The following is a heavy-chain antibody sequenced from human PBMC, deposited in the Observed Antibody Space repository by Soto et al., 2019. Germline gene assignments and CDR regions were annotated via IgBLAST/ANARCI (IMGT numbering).Heavy chain of an antibody. Sequence: QITLKESGPTLVKPTQTLTLTCTYSGFSLRTTGVGVGWIRQPPGKALEWLGLIYWNDDKRYSPSLKSRLTLTSAISKSQVGLTMTNMDPVDTATYYCAHTWGLPFDYWGQGTLVIVSS. V-gene: IGHV2-5*01. CDR1: GFSLRTTGVG. CDR3: AHTWGLPFDY. J-gene: IGHJ4*02. D-gene: IGHD3-16*01. CDR2: IYWNDDK.